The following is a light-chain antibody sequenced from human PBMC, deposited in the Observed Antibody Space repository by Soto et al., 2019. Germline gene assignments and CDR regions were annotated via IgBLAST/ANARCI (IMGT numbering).Light chain of an antibody. CDR2: DVT. V-gene: IGLV2-14*01. CDR3: TSYTSSSTYV. Sequence: QSALTQPASVSGSPGQSITISCTGTSSDVGGYNFVSWYQQYPGKAPQLVIYDVTNRPSGVSDRFSGFKSANTASLTISGLQAEDEADYYGTSYTSSSTYVFGTGTKVHRP. CDR1: SSDVGGYNF. J-gene: IGLJ1*01.